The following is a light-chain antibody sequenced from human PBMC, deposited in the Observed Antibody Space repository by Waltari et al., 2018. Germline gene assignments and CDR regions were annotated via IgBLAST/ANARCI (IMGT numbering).Light chain of an antibody. CDR3: CSYVGSRTLV. J-gene: IGLJ2*01. V-gene: IGLV2-23*01. Sequence: QSALTQPASVSGSPGQSITISCTGSSSDIGTYNLVSWYQQHPGKAPKLMIYESTKRPSGGSNRFSGFRSGNTASLTISGLQAEDEADYYCCSYVGSRTLVFGGGTKLTVL. CDR2: EST. CDR1: SSDIGTYNL.